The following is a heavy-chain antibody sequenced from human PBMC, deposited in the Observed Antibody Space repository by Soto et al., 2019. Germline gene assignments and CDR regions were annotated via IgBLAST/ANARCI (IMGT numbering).Heavy chain of an antibody. J-gene: IGHJ6*03. V-gene: IGHV3-7*01. Sequence: GGSLRLSCAASGFTFSSYWMSWVRQAPGKGLEWVANIKQDGSEKYYVDSVKGRFTISRDNAKNSLYLQMNSLRAEDTAVYYCARVAGIQLGSSHYYYYYMDVWGKGTTVTVSS. D-gene: IGHD5-18*01. CDR1: GFTFSSYW. CDR2: IKQDGSEK. CDR3: ARVAGIQLGSSHYYYYYMDV.